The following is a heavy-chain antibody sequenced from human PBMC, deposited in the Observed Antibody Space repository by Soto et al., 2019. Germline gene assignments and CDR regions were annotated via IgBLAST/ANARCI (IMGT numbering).Heavy chain of an antibody. V-gene: IGHV1-69*06. Sequence: SVKVSRQASGETFNNYAIRWVRQAPEQGLQWMVGIIPIYDSPSYAQGSHNRVTITANRSTSTAHLELNGLTSEDTAVYYCADSTFLSGVSGYFHLEFWGQGPLVTV. CDR3: ADSTFLSGVSGYFHLEF. D-gene: IGHD3-3*01. CDR1: GETFNNYA. CDR2: IIPIYDSP. J-gene: IGHJ4*02.